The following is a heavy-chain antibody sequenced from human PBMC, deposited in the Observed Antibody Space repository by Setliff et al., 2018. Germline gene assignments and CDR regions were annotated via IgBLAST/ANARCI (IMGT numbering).Heavy chain of an antibody. CDR3: VRGGSAWAWNYDL. CDR1: GGSISSGDYY. V-gene: IGHV4-30-4*08. CDR2: IDYSGNT. J-gene: IGHJ2*01. Sequence: TSETLSLTCTVSGGSISSGDYYWSWIRQPPGKGLEWIGYIDYSGNTYYNPSLKSRVTISIDTSGNLFSLKLSSVTAANTAVYYCVRGGSAWAWNYDLWGRGTLVTVSS. D-gene: IGHD3-16*01.